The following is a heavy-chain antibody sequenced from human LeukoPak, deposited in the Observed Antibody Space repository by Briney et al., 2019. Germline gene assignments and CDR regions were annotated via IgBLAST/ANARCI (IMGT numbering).Heavy chain of an antibody. Sequence: GASVKVSFKASGYTFTIYAISWVRQAPGQGLEWMGGIIPIFGTANYAQKFQGRVTITADESTSTAYMELSSLRSEDTAVYYCAREGELYCSSTSWYGGPHYYYGMDVWGKGTTVTVSS. D-gene: IGHD2-2*01. J-gene: IGHJ6*04. CDR2: IIPIFGTA. CDR3: AREGELYCSSTSWYGGPHYYYGMDV. CDR1: GYTFTIYA. V-gene: IGHV1-69*13.